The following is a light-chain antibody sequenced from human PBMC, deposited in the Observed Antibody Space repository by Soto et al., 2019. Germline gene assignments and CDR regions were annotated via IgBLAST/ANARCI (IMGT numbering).Light chain of an antibody. CDR2: GAS. V-gene: IGKV3-20*01. Sequence: EIVLTQSPGTLSLSPGERATLSCRASQSVSSSYLRWYQQKPGQAPRLLIYGASSRATGIPDRFSGSGSGTDFTLTISRLEPEDFAVYYCQQYGSSHGYTFGQGTKLEIK. J-gene: IGKJ2*01. CDR3: QQYGSSHGYT. CDR1: QSVSSSY.